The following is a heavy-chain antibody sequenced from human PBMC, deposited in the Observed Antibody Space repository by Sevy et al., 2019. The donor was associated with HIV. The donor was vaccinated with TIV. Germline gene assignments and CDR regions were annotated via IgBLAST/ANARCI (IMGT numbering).Heavy chain of an antibody. J-gene: IGHJ4*02. Sequence: SETLSLTCSVSGGTIVSSGHYWGWIRQTPGKGLEWIGSIYYNGHTYYSPSLKSRLTISIDTSKNQFSLNLSSVTAADTAVYYCARRLLAPKYYFDNWGQGTLVTVSS. CDR3: ARRLLAPKYYFDN. V-gene: IGHV4-39*01. CDR1: GGTIVSSGHY. CDR2: IYYNGHT.